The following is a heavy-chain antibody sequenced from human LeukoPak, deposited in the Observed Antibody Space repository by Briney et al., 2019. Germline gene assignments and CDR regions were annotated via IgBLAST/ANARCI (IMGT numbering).Heavy chain of an antibody. CDR2: ISGSISGSGGST. V-gene: IGHV3-23*01. Sequence: GASLRLSCAASGFAFSAYAMSWVRQAPGKGLEWVSAISGSISGSGGSTYYADSVKGRFTISRDNSKNTLFLQLNSLRAEDTAVYYCAKEGIAVASFDYWGQGTLVTVSS. CDR3: AKEGIAVASFDY. D-gene: IGHD6-19*01. J-gene: IGHJ4*02. CDR1: GFAFSAYA.